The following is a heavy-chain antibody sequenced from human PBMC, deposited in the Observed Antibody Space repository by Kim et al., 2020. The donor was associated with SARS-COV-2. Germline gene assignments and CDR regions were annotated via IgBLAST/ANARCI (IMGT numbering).Heavy chain of an antibody. CDR1: GGSISSYY. J-gene: IGHJ6*02. CDR3: AGLWYYYDSSGYSDYYYGMDV. V-gene: IGHV4-59*01. CDR2: IYYSGRT. D-gene: IGHD3-22*01. Sequence: SETLSLTCTVSGGSISSYYWSWIRQPPGKGLEWIGYIYYSGRTNYNPSLKSRVTISVDTSKNQFSLKLSSLTAADTAVYYCAGLWYYYDSSGYSDYYYGMDVWGQGTTVTVSS.